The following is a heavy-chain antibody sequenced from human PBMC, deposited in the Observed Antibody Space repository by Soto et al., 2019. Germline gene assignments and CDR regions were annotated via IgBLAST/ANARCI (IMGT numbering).Heavy chain of an antibody. V-gene: IGHV3-23*01. D-gene: IGHD3-10*01. CDR1: GFTFSSYS. Sequence: EVHLLESGGGLVQPGGSLRLSCVASGFTFSSYSMSWVRQAPGKGLEWVSGFRAGGDDGTTYYADSVKGRFTISRDNSKNTLILQMNSLRAEDTAIYHCATKVNSGSGSQYFDYFGQGTLVTVSS. CDR2: FRAGGDDGTT. CDR3: ATKVNSGSGSQYFDY. J-gene: IGHJ4*02.